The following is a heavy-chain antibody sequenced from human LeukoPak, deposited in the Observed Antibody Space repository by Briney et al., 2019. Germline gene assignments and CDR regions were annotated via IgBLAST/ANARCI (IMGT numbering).Heavy chain of an antibody. CDR3: ARGLVGADFDY. CDR2: IYPDDSDT. J-gene: IGHJ4*02. V-gene: IGHV5-51*01. Sequence: GESLKISCKGSGYRFTDYWIGWVRQMPGKGLEWMGIIYPDDSDTRYSPSFQGQVTISADKSINTAYLQWSSLKASDTAMYYCARGLVGADFDYWGQGTLVTVSS. CDR1: GYRFTDYW. D-gene: IGHD1-26*01.